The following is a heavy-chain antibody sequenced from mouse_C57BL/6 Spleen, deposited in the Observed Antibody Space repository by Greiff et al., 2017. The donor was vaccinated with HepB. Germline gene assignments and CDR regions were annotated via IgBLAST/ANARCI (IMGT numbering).Heavy chain of an antibody. V-gene: IGHV1-53*01. J-gene: IGHJ2*01. Sequence: QVHVKQPGTELVKPGASVKLSCKASGYTFTSYWMHWVKQRPGQGLEWIGNINPSNGGTNYNEKFKSKATLTVDKSSSTAYMQLSSLTSEDSAVYYCARNYYGNYAYFDYWGQGTTLTVSS. CDR1: GYTFTSYW. CDR2: INPSNGGT. D-gene: IGHD2-1*01. CDR3: ARNYYGNYAYFDY.